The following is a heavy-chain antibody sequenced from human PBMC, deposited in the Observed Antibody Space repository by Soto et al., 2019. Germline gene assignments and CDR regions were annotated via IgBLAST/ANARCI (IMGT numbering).Heavy chain of an antibody. J-gene: IGHJ4*02. CDR1: GFTFSSYA. CDR2: ISGSGGST. Sequence: PVGSLRLSCAASGFTFSSYAMSWVRQAPGKGLEWVSAISGSGGSTYYADSVKGRFTISRDNSKNTLYLQMNSLRAEDTAVYYCAKDGGFYDFWSGYYSHFDYWGQGTLVTVSS. CDR3: AKDGGFYDFWSGYYSHFDY. D-gene: IGHD3-3*01. V-gene: IGHV3-23*01.